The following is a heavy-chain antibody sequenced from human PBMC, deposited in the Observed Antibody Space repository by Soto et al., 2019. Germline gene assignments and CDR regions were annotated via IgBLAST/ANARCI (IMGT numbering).Heavy chain of an antibody. V-gene: IGHV4-31*03. J-gene: IGHJ3*02. CDR3: ARDVPAAIGNAFDI. CDR1: GGSISSGGYY. D-gene: IGHD2-2*01. CDR2: IYYSGST. Sequence: QVQLQESGPGLVKPSQTLSLTCTVSGGSISSGGYYWSWIRQHPGKGLEWIGYIYYSGSTYYNPSLKSRVTXXVXTXXNQFSLKLSSVTAADTAVYYCARDVPAAIGNAFDIWGQGTMVTVSS.